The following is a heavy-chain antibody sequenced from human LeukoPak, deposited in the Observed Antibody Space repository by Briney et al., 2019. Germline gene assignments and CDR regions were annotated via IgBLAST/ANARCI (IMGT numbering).Heavy chain of an antibody. D-gene: IGHD6-13*01. Sequence: SQTLSLTCDISGDSVSSSSATWNWIRQSPSRGLEWLGRTYYRSKWYNDYALSVNSRIMISPDTSKNQFSLHLNSVTPDDTAVYFCARVTAPGTGRDYFDFWGQGTLVTVSS. CDR3: ARVTAPGTGRDYFDF. J-gene: IGHJ4*02. CDR1: GDSVSSSSAT. V-gene: IGHV6-1*01. CDR2: TYYRSKWYN.